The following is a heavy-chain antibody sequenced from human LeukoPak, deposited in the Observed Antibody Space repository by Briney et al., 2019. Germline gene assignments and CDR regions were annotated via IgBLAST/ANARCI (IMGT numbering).Heavy chain of an antibody. Sequence: PGGSLRLSCAVSGFTFRSYWMNWVRQAPGKGLERVASIRQDGGETSYVDSVKGRFTISRDNTKNSLYLQMSGLRAEDTAVYYCARDGTAPGLYFDLWGQGTLVTVSS. CDR3: ARDGTAPGLYFDL. J-gene: IGHJ4*01. D-gene: IGHD6-13*01. CDR1: GFTFRSYW. V-gene: IGHV3-7*01. CDR2: IRQDGGET.